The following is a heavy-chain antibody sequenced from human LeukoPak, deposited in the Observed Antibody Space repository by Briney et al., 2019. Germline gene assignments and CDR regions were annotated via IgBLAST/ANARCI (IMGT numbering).Heavy chain of an antibody. CDR3: ARSLRRLTMIVVVITRLPAAFDI. CDR2: ISGSGGST. CDR1: GFTFSSYA. J-gene: IGHJ3*02. V-gene: IGHV3-23*01. D-gene: IGHD3-22*01. Sequence: GGSLRLSCAASGFTFSSYAMNWVRQAPGKGLEWVSAISGSGGSTYYADSVKGRFTISRDNSKNTLYLQMNSLRAEDTAVYYCARSLRRLTMIVVVITRLPAAFDIWGQGTMVTVSS.